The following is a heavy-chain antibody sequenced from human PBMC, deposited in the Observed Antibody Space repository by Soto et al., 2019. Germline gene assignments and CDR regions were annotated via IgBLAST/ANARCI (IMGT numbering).Heavy chain of an antibody. V-gene: IGHV4-4*02. D-gene: IGHD5-12*01. CDR2: IYHSGIT. J-gene: IGHJ5*02. CDR3: ARAPWMVATARTWFDP. Sequence: QVQLQESGPGLVKPSGTLSLTCAVSGGSISSSNWWSWVRQPPGKGLEWFGAIYHSGITNYNPSLKCRVTMSVGKSKNQFSLKLSSVTAADAAVYYCARAPWMVATARTWFDPWGQGTLVTVSS. CDR1: GGSISSSNW.